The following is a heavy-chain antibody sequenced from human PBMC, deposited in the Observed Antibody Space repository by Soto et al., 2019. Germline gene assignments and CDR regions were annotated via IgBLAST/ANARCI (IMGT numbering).Heavy chain of an antibody. V-gene: IGHV1-2*02. CDR1: GYTFTSYG. Sequence: QVQLVQSGAEVKKPGASVKVSCKASGYTFTSYGISWVRQAPGQGLEWMGWINPNSGGTNYAQKFQGRVTMTRDTSISTAYMELSRLRSDDTAVYYCARYYDSSCYYYFNYWGQGTLVTVSS. CDR2: INPNSGGT. D-gene: IGHD3-22*01. CDR3: ARYYDSSCYYYFNY. J-gene: IGHJ4*02.